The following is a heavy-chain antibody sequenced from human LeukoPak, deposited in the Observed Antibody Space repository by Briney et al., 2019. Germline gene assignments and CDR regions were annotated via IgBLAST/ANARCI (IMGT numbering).Heavy chain of an antibody. J-gene: IGHJ3*02. CDR1: GGSISSGGYY. V-gene: IGHV4-31*03. Sequence: SETLSLTCTVSGGSISSGGYYWSWIRQHPGKGLEWIGYIYYSGSTYYNPSLKSRVTISVDTSKNQFSLKLSSVTAADTAVYYCARKETAGDAFDIWGQGTMVTVSS. CDR2: IYYSGST. D-gene: IGHD6-19*01. CDR3: ARKETAGDAFDI.